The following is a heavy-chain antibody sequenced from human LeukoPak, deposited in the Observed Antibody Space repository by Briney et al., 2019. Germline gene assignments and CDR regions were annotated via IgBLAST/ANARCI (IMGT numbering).Heavy chain of an antibody. CDR3: ARDRVAGTFDL. CDR2: ISGSGRKT. CDR1: GFRFSEFY. D-gene: IGHD6-19*01. Sequence: GSLRLSCAASGFRFSEFYMSWIRQAPGKGPEWVAYISGSGRKTNHADSVQGRFTISRDNVKNSLFLDMKSLRVEDTALYYCARDRVAGTFDLWGQGTQVTVSS. J-gene: IGHJ4*02. V-gene: IGHV3-11*01.